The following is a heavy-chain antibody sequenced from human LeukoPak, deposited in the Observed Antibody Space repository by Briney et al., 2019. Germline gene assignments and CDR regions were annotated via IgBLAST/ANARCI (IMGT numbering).Heavy chain of an antibody. CDR3: ARDWGAQLWSDNWFDP. Sequence: SETLSLTCTVSGGSISSYHWSWIRQPAGKGLEWIGRIYTSGSTNYNPSLKSRDTMSVDTSKNQFSLKLSSVTAADTAVYYCARDWGAQLWSDNWFDPWGQGTLVTVSS. D-gene: IGHD5-18*01. V-gene: IGHV4-4*07. CDR1: GGSISSYH. J-gene: IGHJ5*02. CDR2: IYTSGST.